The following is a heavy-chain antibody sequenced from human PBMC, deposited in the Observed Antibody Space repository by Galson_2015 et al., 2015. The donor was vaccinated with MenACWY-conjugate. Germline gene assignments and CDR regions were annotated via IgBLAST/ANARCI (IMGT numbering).Heavy chain of an antibody. J-gene: IGHJ2*01. CDR2: INTDESLT. CDR1: GFTFSSYW. V-gene: IGHV3-74*03. Sequence: SLRLSCAASGFTFSSYWMHWVRQAPGKGLVWVSHINTDESLTTYADSVKGRFTISRDNAKNTLYLQMNSLRAEDTAVYYCARELRNYWYFDLWGRGTLVSVSS. CDR3: ARELRNYWYFDL.